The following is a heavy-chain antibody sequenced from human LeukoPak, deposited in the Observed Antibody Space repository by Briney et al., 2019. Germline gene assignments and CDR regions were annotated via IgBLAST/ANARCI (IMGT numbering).Heavy chain of an antibody. D-gene: IGHD2-15*01. CDR2: MNPNSGNT. J-gene: IGHJ6*02. Sequence: ASVKVSCKASGYTFTSYDINWVRQATGQGLEGMGWMNPNSGNTGYAQKFQGRVTMTRNTSVSTAYMELSRLKSEDTAVYYCASGLGGYYYYGMDVWGQGTTVTVSS. V-gene: IGHV1-8*01. CDR1: GYTFTSYD. CDR3: ASGLGGYYYYGMDV.